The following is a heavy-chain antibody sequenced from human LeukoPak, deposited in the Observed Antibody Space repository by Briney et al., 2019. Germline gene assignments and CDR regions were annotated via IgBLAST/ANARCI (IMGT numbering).Heavy chain of an antibody. CDR1: GGSISSSGYY. CDR3: ARGGQIAAAGNNY. CDR2: IYDSRRT. Sequence: PGTLSLTCTVSGGSISSSGYYWGWIRQPPGKGLEWVVSIYDSRRTCDYPPLKSRVTISVDTSKNQFSLKLSSVTAADTAVYYCARGGQIAAAGNNYWGQGTLVSVSS. D-gene: IGHD6-13*01. V-gene: IGHV4-39*01. J-gene: IGHJ4*02.